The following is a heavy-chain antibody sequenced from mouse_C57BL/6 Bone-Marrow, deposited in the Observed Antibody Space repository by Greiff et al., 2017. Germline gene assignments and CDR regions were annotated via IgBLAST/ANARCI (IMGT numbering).Heavy chain of an antibody. V-gene: IGHV1-81*01. J-gene: IGHJ3*01. CDR1: GYTFTSYG. CDR2: IYPRSGNT. CDR3: AGPAYYDCWCAY. Sequence: VQLQQSGAELARPGASVKLSCKASGYTFTSYGISWVKQRTGQGLEWIGEIYPRSGNTYYNEKFKGQATLTVDKSSSTAYLQLSSLTSEDSAVYYCAGPAYYDCWCAYWGQGTLVTVSA. D-gene: IGHD2-4*01.